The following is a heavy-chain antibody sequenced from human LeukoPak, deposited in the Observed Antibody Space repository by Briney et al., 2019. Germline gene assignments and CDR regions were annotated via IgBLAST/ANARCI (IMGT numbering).Heavy chain of an antibody. CDR3: ARDDAPGGGYLDY. D-gene: IGHD2-8*01. CDR1: GFTFNNYA. CDR2: VSGSGDST. Sequence: GGSLRLSCAASGFTFNNYAMSWVRQAAGKGLEWVSRVSGSGDSTSNADSVKGRFTISRDNSKNTLYLQMNSLRAEDTALYYCARDDAPGGGYLDYWGQGILVTVSS. J-gene: IGHJ4*02. V-gene: IGHV3-23*01.